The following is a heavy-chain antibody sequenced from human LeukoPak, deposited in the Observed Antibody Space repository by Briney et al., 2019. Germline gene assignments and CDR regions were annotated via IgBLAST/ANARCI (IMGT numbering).Heavy chain of an antibody. D-gene: IGHD2-2*01. CDR2: IYPGDSDT. CDR3: ARPYRSSTSCYGPVDY. CDR1: GYSFTSYW. V-gene: IGHV5-51*01. J-gene: IGHJ4*02. Sequence: GESLKISCKGSGYSFTSYWIGWVRQMPGKGLEWMGIIYPGDSDTRYSPSFQGQVTISADKSISTAYLQWSSLKASDTAMYYCARPYRSSTSCYGPVDYWGQGTLVTVSS.